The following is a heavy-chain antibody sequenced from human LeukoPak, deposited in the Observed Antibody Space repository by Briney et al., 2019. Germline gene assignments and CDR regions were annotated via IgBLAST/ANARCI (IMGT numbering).Heavy chain of an antibody. D-gene: IGHD4-17*01. Sequence: GGSLRLSCAASGFTVSSNYMSWVRQAPGKGLEWVSVIYSGGSTCYADSVKGRFTISRDNSKNTLYLQMNSLRPEDTAVYYCARVYGVNFDYWGQGTLVTVSS. J-gene: IGHJ4*02. V-gene: IGHV3-53*01. CDR1: GFTVSSNY. CDR3: ARVYGVNFDY. CDR2: IYSGGST.